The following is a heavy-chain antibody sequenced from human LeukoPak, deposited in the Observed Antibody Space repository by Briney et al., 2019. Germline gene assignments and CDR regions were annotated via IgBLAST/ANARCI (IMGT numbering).Heavy chain of an antibody. Sequence: PSETLSLTCTGSGYSISSGYYWGWIRQPPGKGLEWIGEINHSGSTNYNPSLKSRVTISVDTSKNQFSLKLSSVTAADTAVYYCARGRVGAIVLFDYWGQGTLVTVSS. CDR2: INHSGST. CDR3: ARGRVGAIVLFDY. D-gene: IGHD1-26*01. V-gene: IGHV4-38-2*02. CDR1: GYSISSGYY. J-gene: IGHJ4*02.